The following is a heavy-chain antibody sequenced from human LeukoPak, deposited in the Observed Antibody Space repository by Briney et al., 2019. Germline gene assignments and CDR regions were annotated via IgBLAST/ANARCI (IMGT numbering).Heavy chain of an antibody. Sequence: GASVKVSCKASGGTFSSYAIICVRQAPGEGLEWMGGSIPIFCTANYAQKFQGRVTITTDESTSTAYMELSSLRSEDTAVYYCARGGSRYYYDSSGYLDYWGQGTLVTVSS. J-gene: IGHJ4*02. D-gene: IGHD3-22*01. CDR1: GGTFSSYA. CDR3: ARGGSRYYYDSSGYLDY. V-gene: IGHV1-69*05. CDR2: SIPIFCTA.